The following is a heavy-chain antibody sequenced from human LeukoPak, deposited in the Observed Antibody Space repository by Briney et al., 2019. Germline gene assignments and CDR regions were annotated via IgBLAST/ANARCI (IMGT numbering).Heavy chain of an antibody. J-gene: IGHJ4*02. CDR3: ARHVRYSYVVFDY. Sequence: PSETLSLTCTVSGGSVSTYHWRCIRQPPGKGLEWIGYIYNGGSAKYNPSLKSRVNISLDQSKNQFSLNLSSVTAADTAVYHCARHVRYSYVVFDYWGQGTLVTVSS. CDR1: GGSVSTYH. D-gene: IGHD5-18*01. CDR2: IYNGGSA. V-gene: IGHV4-59*08.